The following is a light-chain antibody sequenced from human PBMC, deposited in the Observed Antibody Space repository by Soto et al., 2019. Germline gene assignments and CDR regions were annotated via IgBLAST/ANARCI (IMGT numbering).Light chain of an antibody. CDR1: QRLSSNY. Sequence: ESVLTQSPGTLSLSPGERATLSCRASQRLSSNYLAWHQQTTGQAPRLLISGASSRATGIPDRFSGSGSGTDFTLTITRLEPEDFAVYYWHQYDTSPRTFGQGTKVEIK. CDR3: HQYDTSPRT. J-gene: IGKJ1*01. V-gene: IGKV3-20*01. CDR2: GAS.